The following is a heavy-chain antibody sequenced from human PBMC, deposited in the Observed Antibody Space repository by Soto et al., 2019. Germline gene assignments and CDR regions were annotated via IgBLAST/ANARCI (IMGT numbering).Heavy chain of an antibody. D-gene: IGHD3-22*01. Sequence: SLKISCKGSGYSFTIYWIGWVRQMPGKGLEWMGNIYPGDSDTRCSPSFQGQVTISADKSISTAYLQWSSLKASDTAMYYCARHGPRVYYDNSDYYCCGMDVLHQGNTSTAP. CDR1: GYSFTIYW. CDR2: IYPGDSDT. CDR3: ARHGPRVYYDNSDYYCCGMDV. J-gene: IGHJ6*02. V-gene: IGHV5-51*01.